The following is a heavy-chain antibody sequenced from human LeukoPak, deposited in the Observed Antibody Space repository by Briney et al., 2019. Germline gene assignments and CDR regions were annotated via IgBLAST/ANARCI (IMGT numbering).Heavy chain of an antibody. D-gene: IGHD3-22*01. CDR3: ARDQAVGYYDSSGYYNYYYYYMDV. CDR1: GFTFSSYS. CDR2: ISSSSSYI. V-gene: IGHV3-21*01. Sequence: GGSLRLSCAASGFTFSSYSMNWVRQAPGKGLEWVSSISSSSSYIYYADSVKGRFTISRDNAKNSLYLQMNGLRAEDTAVYYCARDQAVGYYDSSGYYNYYYYYMDVWGKGTTVTVSS. J-gene: IGHJ6*03.